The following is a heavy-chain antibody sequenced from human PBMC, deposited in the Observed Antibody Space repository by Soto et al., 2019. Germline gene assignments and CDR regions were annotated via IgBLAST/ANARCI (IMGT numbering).Heavy chain of an antibody. CDR3: AKGTGFHPLGRWIDY. V-gene: IGHV3-23*01. J-gene: IGHJ4*02. D-gene: IGHD3-10*01. Sequence: EVQLLESGGGLVQPGGSLRLSCAASGFTFSSYAMSWVRQARGKGLEWVSAISGSGGSTYYADSVKGRFTISRDNSKNTLYLQMNSLRAEDTAVYYCAKGTGFHPLGRWIDYWGQGTLVTVSS. CDR1: GFTFSSYA. CDR2: ISGSGGST.